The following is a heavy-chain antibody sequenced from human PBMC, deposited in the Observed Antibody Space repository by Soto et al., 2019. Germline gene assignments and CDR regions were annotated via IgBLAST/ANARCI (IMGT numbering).Heavy chain of an antibody. J-gene: IGHJ6*02. D-gene: IGHD1-1*01. CDR1: GYTFPSYY. V-gene: IGHV1-46*01. Sequence: DSMQVSCQASGYTFPSYYMHWVRQAPVQVLEWMGIINPSGGSTSYAQKFQGRVTMTRDTSTSTVYMELSSLRSEDTAVYYCARDYLLERPSYYYYGMDVWGQGNTVTGSS. CDR3: ARDYLLERPSYYYYGMDV. CDR2: INPSGGST.